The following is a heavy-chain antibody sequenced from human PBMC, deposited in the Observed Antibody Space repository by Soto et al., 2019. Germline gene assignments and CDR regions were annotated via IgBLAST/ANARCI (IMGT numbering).Heavy chain of an antibody. CDR1: GFTFSSYA. CDR2: ISGSGGST. CDR3: AKDRGGFDYYGSGSHDY. J-gene: IGHJ4*02. V-gene: IGHV3-23*01. Sequence: GGSLRLSCAASGFTFSSYAMSWVRQAPGKGLEWVSAISGSGGSTYNADTVKGRFTISRDNSKNTLYLQMNSLTAEDTAVYYCAKDRGGFDYYGSGSHDYWGQGTLVTVSS. D-gene: IGHD3-10*01.